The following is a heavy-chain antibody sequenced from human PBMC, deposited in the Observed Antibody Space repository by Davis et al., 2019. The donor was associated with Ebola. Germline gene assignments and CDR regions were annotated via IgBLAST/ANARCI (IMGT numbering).Heavy chain of an antibody. J-gene: IGHJ5*02. V-gene: IGHV3-7*03. CDR3: ARVTRPVNWFDP. CDR1: GFTFSSYS. Sequence: GESLKISCAASGFTFSSYSMNWXRQGPGKGLEWVANIKQDGSEKYYVDSVKGRFTISRDNAKNSLYLQMNSLRAEDTAVYYCARVTRPVNWFDPWGQGTLVTVSS. D-gene: IGHD1-14*01. CDR2: IKQDGSEK.